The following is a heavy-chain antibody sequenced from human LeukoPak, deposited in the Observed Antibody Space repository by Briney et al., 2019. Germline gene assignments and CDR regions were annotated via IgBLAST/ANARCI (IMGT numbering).Heavy chain of an antibody. Sequence: SETLSLTCNVSGGSISNYYWSWIRQSPGKGLEWIGYIYYSGSTNYNPSLKSRVTISVDTSKKQFSLKLSSVTAADTAVYYCARTYCGGDCRGYYYHYYMDVWGKGTTVTISS. CDR2: IYYSGST. CDR1: GGSISNYY. J-gene: IGHJ6*03. D-gene: IGHD2-21*02. V-gene: IGHV4-59*08. CDR3: ARTYCGGDCRGYYYHYYMDV.